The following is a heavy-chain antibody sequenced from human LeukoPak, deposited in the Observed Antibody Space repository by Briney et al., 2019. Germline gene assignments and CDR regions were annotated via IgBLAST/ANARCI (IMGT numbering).Heavy chain of an antibody. V-gene: IGHV3-30*18. CDR1: GFTFSSYG. D-gene: IGHD6-13*01. CDR3: AKDRSSSQDY. Sequence: GGSLRLSCAASGFTFSSYGMHWVRQAPGKGLEWVAVISYDGSNKYYADSVKGRFTISRDNSKNTLYLQMNSLRAEDTAVYYCAKDRSSSQDYWGQGTLVTVSS. CDR2: ISYDGSNK. J-gene: IGHJ4*02.